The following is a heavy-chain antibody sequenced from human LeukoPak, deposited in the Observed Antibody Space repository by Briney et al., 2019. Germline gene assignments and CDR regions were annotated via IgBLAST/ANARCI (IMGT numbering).Heavy chain of an antibody. Sequence: GESLKISCKGSGYMFTRKWIGWVRQMPGKGLEWMGIIYPGDSETRYSPSLQGQVTISADKSINTAYLQWSSLKASDTAMYYCARQSQDSVDYWGQGTLVTVSS. CDR3: ARQSQDSVDY. CDR2: IYPGDSET. V-gene: IGHV5-51*01. D-gene: IGHD1-26*01. CDR1: GYMFTRKW. J-gene: IGHJ4*02.